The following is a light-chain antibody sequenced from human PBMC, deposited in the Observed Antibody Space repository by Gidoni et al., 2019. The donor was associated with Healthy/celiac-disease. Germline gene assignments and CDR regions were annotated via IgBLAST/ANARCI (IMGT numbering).Light chain of an antibody. CDR1: QSVSSY. J-gene: IGKJ5*01. Sequence: EIVLTQSTATLSLSPGERATRSCRASQSVSSYLAWYQQKPGQAPRLLIYDASNRATGIPARFSGSGSVTDFTLTISSLEPEDFAVYYCQQRSNWPPSITFGQXTRLEIK. CDR3: QQRSNWPPSIT. CDR2: DAS. V-gene: IGKV3-11*01.